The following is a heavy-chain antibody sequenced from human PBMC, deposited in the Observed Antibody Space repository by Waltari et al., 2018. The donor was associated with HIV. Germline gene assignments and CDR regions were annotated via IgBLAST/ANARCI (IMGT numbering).Heavy chain of an antibody. D-gene: IGHD1-26*01. J-gene: IGHJ4*02. V-gene: IGHV4-38-2*01. CDR1: GYSISSGYY. CDR3: ARGTRELLPY. Sequence: QVQLQESGPGLVKPSETLSLTCAVSGYSISSGYYWGWIRQPPGKGLEWIGSSSHSGSTYYNPSLKSRVTISVDTSKNQFSLKLSSVTAADTAVYYCARGTRELLPYWGQGTLVTVSS. CDR2: SSHSGST.